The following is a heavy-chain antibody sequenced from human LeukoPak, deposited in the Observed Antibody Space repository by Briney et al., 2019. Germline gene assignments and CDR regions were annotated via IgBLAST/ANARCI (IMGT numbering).Heavy chain of an antibody. D-gene: IGHD6-13*01. J-gene: IGHJ4*02. CDR1: GFTFDDYA. V-gene: IGHV3-49*04. Sequence: GGSLRLSCTVSGFTFDDYAMSWVRQAPGRGLEWVGFIRSKAYGGTTDYAASVKGRFTISRDDSKSIAFLQMNSLKTEDTAVYYCTRDLNPYSSSWYIPWYWGQGTLVTVSS. CDR3: TRDLNPYSSSWYIPWY. CDR2: IRSKAYGGTT.